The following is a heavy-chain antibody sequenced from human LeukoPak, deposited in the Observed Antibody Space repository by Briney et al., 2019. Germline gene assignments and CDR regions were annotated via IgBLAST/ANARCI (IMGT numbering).Heavy chain of an antibody. Sequence: GGSLRLSCAASGFTFSSYGMHWVRQAPGKGLEWVAVMWYDGSNKYYADSVKGRFTISRDNSKNTLYLQMNSLRAEDTAVYYCAKDRYLATYAFDIWGQGTMVTVSS. D-gene: IGHD1-1*01. CDR1: GFTFSSYG. J-gene: IGHJ3*02. V-gene: IGHV3-33*06. CDR3: AKDRYLATYAFDI. CDR2: MWYDGSNK.